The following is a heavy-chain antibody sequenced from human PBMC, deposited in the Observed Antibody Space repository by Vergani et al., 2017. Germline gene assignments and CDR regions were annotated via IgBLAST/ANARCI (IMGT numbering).Heavy chain of an antibody. V-gene: IGHV3-9*01. J-gene: IGHJ3*01. CDR2: INDNSAII. CDR1: GFNFDNYA. D-gene: IGHD1-14*01. Sequence: QLVESGGGVVQPGSSLRLSCAASGFNFDNYAMHWVRQAPGKGLEWVSGINDNSAIIIYADSVRGRFTISRDNAKKSLYLQMNSLKTDDTALYYCTARRTGRDPFDVWGRGTLVTVSS. CDR3: TARRTGRDPFDV.